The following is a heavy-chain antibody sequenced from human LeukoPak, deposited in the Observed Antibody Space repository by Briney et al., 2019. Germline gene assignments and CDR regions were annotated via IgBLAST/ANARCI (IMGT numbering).Heavy chain of an antibody. CDR1: GFTFSSYG. CDR3: AREGRYYDSSGYYSDY. D-gene: IGHD3-22*01. CDR2: IRYDGNNK. J-gene: IGHJ4*02. V-gene: IGHV3-30*02. Sequence: PGGSLRLSCAASGFTFSSYGMHWVRQAPGKGLEWVAFIRYDGNNKYYADSVKGRFTISRDNSKNTLYLQMNSLRAEDTAVYYCAREGRYYDSSGYYSDYWGQGTLVTVSS.